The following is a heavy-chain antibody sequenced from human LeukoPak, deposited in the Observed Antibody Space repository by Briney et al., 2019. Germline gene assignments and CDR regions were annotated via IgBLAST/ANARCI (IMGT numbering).Heavy chain of an antibody. CDR1: GFTISSFD. D-gene: IGHD1-26*01. CDR3: ARARLGSTTSFYFVL. V-gene: IGHV3-30*02. CDR2: LQYDGNSK. J-gene: IGHJ4*02. Sequence: GGSLRLSCSASGFTISSFDMHWGRQPPPRGRERVTFLQYDGNSKYYAGSVQGRFPLSRDNSNTPVYLQLDSLRGDDTAVYYCARARLGSTTSFYFVLWGEGALVTVSS.